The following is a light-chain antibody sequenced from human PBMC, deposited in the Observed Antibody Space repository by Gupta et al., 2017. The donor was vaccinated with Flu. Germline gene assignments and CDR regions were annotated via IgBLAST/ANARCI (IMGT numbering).Light chain of an antibody. CDR1: QSVLYSSNNKNY. CDR2: WAS. J-gene: IGKJ1*01. CDR3: QQYYSTLWT. Sequence: NCKSSQSVLYSSNNKNYLAWYQQKPGQPPKLLIYWASTRESGVPDRFSGSGSGTDFTLTISSLQAEDEAVYYCQQYYSTLWTFGQGTKVEIK. V-gene: IGKV4-1*01.